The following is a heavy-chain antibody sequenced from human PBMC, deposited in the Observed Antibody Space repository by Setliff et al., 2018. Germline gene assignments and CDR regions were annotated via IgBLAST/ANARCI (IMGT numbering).Heavy chain of an antibody. CDR2: IYYSGST. V-gene: IGHV4-59*11. CDR3: ARDRSSIAVAGGGVDY. Sequence: SETLSLTCTVSGGSISSHYWSWIRQPPGKGLEWIGSIYYSGSTDYNPSLKSRVTISVDTSKNQFSLKLSSVTAADTAVYYCARDRSSIAVAGGGVDYWGQGTLVTVSS. CDR1: GGSISSHY. J-gene: IGHJ4*02. D-gene: IGHD6-19*01.